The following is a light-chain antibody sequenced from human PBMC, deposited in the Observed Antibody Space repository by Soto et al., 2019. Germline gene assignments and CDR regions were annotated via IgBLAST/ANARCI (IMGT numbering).Light chain of an antibody. CDR3: QQFDTFPYT. CDR2: AAA. J-gene: IGKJ2*01. V-gene: IGKV1-9*01. CDR1: QGISSY. Sequence: DIRLTQSPSFLSASVGDRVTITCRASQGISSYLAWYQQKPGKAPKLLIYAAATLQTGVPSRFSGSGSGTEFTLTINSLQPEDFTTYHCQQFDTFPYTFGQGTKLEI.